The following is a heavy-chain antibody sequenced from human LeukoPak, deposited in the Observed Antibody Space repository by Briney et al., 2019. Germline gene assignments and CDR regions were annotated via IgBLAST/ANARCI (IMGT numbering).Heavy chain of an antibody. Sequence: QAGGSLRLSCAASGFTFSSYAMHWVRQAPGKGLEWVAVISYDGSNKYYADSVKGRFTISRDNSKNTLYLQMNSLRAKDTAVYYCARETSYCSGGSCYGWFDPWGQGTLVTVSS. CDR3: ARETSYCSGGSCYGWFDP. J-gene: IGHJ5*02. V-gene: IGHV3-30-3*01. CDR1: GFTFSSYA. D-gene: IGHD2-15*01. CDR2: ISYDGSNK.